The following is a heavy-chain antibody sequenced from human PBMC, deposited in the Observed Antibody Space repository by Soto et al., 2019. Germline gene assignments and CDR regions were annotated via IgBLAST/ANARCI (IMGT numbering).Heavy chain of an antibody. CDR3: LRDRSNSPDYFDY. CDR1: GGSIRSDEYY. Sequence: ILSLTCTVSGGSIRSDEYYWTGIRQPPGKGLEWIGYIYYSGTTNYNPSLQSRVTISMDTSKNQFSLKLSSVNAADTAVYYCLRDRSNSPDYFDYWGQGTLVTVSS. D-gene: IGHD1-26*01. J-gene: IGHJ4*02. V-gene: IGHV4-30-4*01. CDR2: IYYSGTT.